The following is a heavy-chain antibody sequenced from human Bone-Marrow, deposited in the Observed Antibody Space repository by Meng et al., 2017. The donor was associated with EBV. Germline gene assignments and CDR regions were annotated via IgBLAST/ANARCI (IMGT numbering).Heavy chain of an antibody. V-gene: IGHV4-59*01. CDR2: IYYSGST. Sequence: QVQLQESGPGLVKPSETLSLTCTVSGGSISSYFWSWIRQPPGKGLEWIGYIYYSGSTNYNPSLKSRVTISVDTSKNQFSLKLSSVTAADTAVYYCARSDSYSVALYYFDYWGQGTLVTVSS. D-gene: IGHD2-21*02. J-gene: IGHJ4*02. CDR1: GGSISSYF. CDR3: ARSDSYSVALYYFDY.